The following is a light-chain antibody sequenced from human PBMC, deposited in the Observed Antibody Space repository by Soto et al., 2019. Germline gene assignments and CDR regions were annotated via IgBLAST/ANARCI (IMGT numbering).Light chain of an antibody. V-gene: IGKV1D-12*01. CDR3: QQANNFPLT. Sequence: DIQITQSPSSVSASVGDRVTITCRASQSINKWLAWYQQKPGKAPKLLIYTTSNLQSGVPSRFSGSGSGTDFTLTISNLQPEDFATYYCQQANNFPLTFGGGTKVEIK. J-gene: IGKJ4*01. CDR1: QSINKW. CDR2: TTS.